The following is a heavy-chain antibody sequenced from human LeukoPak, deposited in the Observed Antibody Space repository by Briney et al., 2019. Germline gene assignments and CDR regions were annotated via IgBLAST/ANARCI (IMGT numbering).Heavy chain of an antibody. D-gene: IGHD6-13*01. CDR2: INHSGST. CDR1: GGSFSGYY. J-gene: IGHJ5*02. V-gene: IGHV4-34*01. CDR3: ARPGPVAAAGTAGWFDP. Sequence: SETLSLTCAVYGGSFSGYYWSWIRQPPGKGLEWIGEINHSGSTNYNPSLKSRVTISIDTSKNQFSLKLSSVTAADTAVYYCARPGPVAAAGTAGWFDPWGQGTLVTVSS.